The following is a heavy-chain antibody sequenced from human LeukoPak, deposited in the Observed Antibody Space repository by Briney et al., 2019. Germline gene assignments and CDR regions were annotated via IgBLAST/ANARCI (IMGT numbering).Heavy chain of an antibody. D-gene: IGHD6-13*01. J-gene: IGHJ3*02. CDR2: IKSKTDGGTT. V-gene: IGHV3-15*01. Sequence: PGGSLRLSCAASGITYSSYWMSWVRQAPGKGLEWVGRIKSKTDGGTTDYAAPVKGRFTISRDDSKNTLYLQMDSLKTEDTAVYYCTTDRSSSTMEAFDIWGQGTMVTVSS. CDR3: TTDRSSSTMEAFDI. CDR1: GITYSSYW.